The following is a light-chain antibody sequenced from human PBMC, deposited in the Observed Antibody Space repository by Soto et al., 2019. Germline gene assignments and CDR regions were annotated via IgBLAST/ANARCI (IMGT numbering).Light chain of an antibody. Sequence: QSVLTQPPSASGTPGQRVTISCSGSSSNIGSNIVSWYQQLPGTDPKLLIYRNNQRPSGVPDRFSGSKSGTSASLAISGLQSEDEAAYYCAAWDDSLNGVVFGGGTKVTVL. CDR2: RNN. J-gene: IGLJ2*01. V-gene: IGLV1-44*01. CDR3: AAWDDSLNGVV. CDR1: SSNIGSNI.